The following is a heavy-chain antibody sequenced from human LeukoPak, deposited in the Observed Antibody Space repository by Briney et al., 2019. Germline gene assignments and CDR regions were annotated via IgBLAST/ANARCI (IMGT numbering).Heavy chain of an antibody. CDR2: IRYDGSRT. CDR3: AKDRSWGMNSAEY. CDR1: GFTVNNNY. Sequence: PGGSLRLSCAASGFTVNNNYMSWVRQAPGKGLEWVAFIRYDGSRTYYTDSVKGRFTISRDNSNNTLYLQMNSLRPEDTAVYFCAKDRSWGMNSAEYWGQGTLVTVSS. D-gene: IGHD7-27*01. J-gene: IGHJ4*02. V-gene: IGHV3-30*02.